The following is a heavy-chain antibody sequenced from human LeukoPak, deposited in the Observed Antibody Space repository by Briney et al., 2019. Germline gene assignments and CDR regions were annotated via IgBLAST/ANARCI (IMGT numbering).Heavy chain of an antibody. CDR3: ARSDSSGWYGFDY. Sequence: GRSLRLSCAASGFTFSSYWMHWVRQAPGKGLVWVSRINSDGSSTSYADSVKGRFTISRDNAKNTLYLQMNSLRAEDTAVYYCARSDSSGWYGFDYWGQGTLVTVSS. J-gene: IGHJ4*02. CDR2: INSDGSST. D-gene: IGHD6-19*01. V-gene: IGHV3-74*01. CDR1: GFTFSSYW.